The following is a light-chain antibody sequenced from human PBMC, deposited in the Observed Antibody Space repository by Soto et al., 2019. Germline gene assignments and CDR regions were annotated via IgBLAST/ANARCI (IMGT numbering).Light chain of an antibody. CDR2: KAS. J-gene: IGKJ1*01. Sequence: DIQMPQAPSTLAGSVGDRVTITCRASQTISSWFAWYQQKPGKAPKLLIYKASTLKSGVPSRFSGSGSGTEFTLTISSLQPDDFATYYCQHYNSYSEAFGQGTKVDIK. V-gene: IGKV1-5*03. CDR1: QTISSW. CDR3: QHYNSYSEA.